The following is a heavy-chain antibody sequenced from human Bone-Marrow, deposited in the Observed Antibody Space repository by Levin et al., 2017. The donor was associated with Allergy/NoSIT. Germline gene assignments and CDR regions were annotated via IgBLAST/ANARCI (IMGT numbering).Heavy chain of an antibody. D-gene: IGHD3-9*01. V-gene: IGHV4-34*01. J-gene: IGHJ4*02. CDR1: GGSFSGYY. Sequence: PSQTLSLTCAVYGGSFSGYYWSWIRQPPGKGLEWIGEINHSGSTNYNPSLKSRVTISVDTSKNQFSLKLSSVTAADTAVYYCARGPEYYDILTGYYRYFDYWGQGTLVTVSS. CDR3: ARGPEYYDILTGYYRYFDY. CDR2: INHSGST.